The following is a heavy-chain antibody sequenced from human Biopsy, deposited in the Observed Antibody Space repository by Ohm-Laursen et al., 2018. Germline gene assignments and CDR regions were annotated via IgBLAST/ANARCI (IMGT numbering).Heavy chain of an antibody. CDR1: GFTFSTYG. D-gene: IGHD3-10*01. CDR2: ITHAGFV. J-gene: IGHJ4*02. V-gene: IGHV3-21*01. CDR3: AAGDNTYKLLH. Sequence: SLRLSCSASGFTFSTYGLNWVRQAPGRGLECVASITHAGFVYYEDPLKGRFTISRDNAKNSLSLQMNSLRIEDTAFYYCAAGDNTYKLLHWGQGTLVTVSS.